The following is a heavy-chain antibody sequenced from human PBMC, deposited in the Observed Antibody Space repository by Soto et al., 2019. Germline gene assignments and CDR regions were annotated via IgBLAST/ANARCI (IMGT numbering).Heavy chain of an antibody. Sequence: PSETLSLTCAIYDGSFGVYYWIWIRQSPGEWLKWIGEINHSGSTNYNPSLKSRVTMSVDASKNQFSLKLSSVTAADTAVYYCARDSTRRGACDIWGQGXTVTV. CDR2: INHSGST. CDR3: ARDSTRRGACDI. J-gene: IGHJ3*02. D-gene: IGHD4-4*01. CDR1: DGSFGVYY. V-gene: IGHV4-34*01.